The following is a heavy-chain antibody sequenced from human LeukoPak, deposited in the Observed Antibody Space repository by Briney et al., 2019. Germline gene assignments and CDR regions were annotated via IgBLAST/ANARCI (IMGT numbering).Heavy chain of an antibody. J-gene: IGHJ4*02. D-gene: IGHD2-2*01. V-gene: IGHV1-18*01. CDR2: ISAYNGNT. Sequence: GASVKVSCKASGYTFTSYGISWVRQAPGQGLEWMGWISAYNGNTNYAQKLQGRVTMTTDTSTSTAYMELRSLRSDDTAVYYCARVTRPSIVVVPAAPGGDFDYWGQGTLVTVSS. CDR3: ARVTRPSIVVVPAAPGGDFDY. CDR1: GYTFTSYG.